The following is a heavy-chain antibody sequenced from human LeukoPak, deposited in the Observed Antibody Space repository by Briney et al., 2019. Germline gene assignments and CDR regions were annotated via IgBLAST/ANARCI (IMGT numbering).Heavy chain of an antibody. J-gene: IGHJ5*02. CDR3: ARGPIQLWFRFYTGGREALTA. D-gene: IGHD5-18*01. Sequence: PPQTLSLTCTVSGGSISSGSYYWSWIRQPAGKGLEWIGRIYTSGSTNYNPSLKSRVTISVDTSKNQFSLKLSSVTAADTAVYYCARGPIQLWFRFYTGGREALTAWGQGTLVTVSS. V-gene: IGHV4-61*02. CDR1: GGSISSGSYY. CDR2: IYTSGST.